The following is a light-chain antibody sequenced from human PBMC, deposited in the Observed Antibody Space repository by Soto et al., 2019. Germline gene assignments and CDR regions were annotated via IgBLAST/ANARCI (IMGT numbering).Light chain of an antibody. V-gene: IGKV3-11*01. Sequence: EIVLTQSPATLSLSPGERATLSCRASQSVGSYLAWFQQTPGQAPRLLIYDTSNRATGIPARFSGSGSGTDFTLTISSLETEDFALYYCQQYNNWPLTFGGGTKVEIK. CDR1: QSVGSY. J-gene: IGKJ4*01. CDR2: DTS. CDR3: QQYNNWPLT.